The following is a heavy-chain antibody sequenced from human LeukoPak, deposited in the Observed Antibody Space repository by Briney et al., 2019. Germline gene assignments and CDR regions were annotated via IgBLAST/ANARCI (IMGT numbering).Heavy chain of an antibody. V-gene: IGHV4-39*01. Sequence: SETLTLTCTVSGGSISISSYYWGWIRQPPGKGRVWIGSIYYSGCTYYNPPLKSRVTLSVDTSKNQFSLKLSSVTAADTAVYYCASLDYGGAAGAFDIWGQGTMVTVSS. J-gene: IGHJ3*02. CDR1: GGSISISSYY. CDR3: ASLDYGGAAGAFDI. D-gene: IGHD4-23*01. CDR2: IYYSGCT.